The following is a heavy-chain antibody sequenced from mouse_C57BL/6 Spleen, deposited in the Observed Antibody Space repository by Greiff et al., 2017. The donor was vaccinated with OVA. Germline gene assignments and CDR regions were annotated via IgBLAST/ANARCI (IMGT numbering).Heavy chain of an antibody. Sequence: QVQLKESGPELVKPGASVKISCTASGYAFSSSWMNWVKQRPGKGLEWIGRIYPGDGDTNYNGKFKGKATLTADKSSSTAYMQLSSLTSEDSAVYFCARAGHGSSSYAMDYWGQGTAVTVSS. V-gene: IGHV1-82*01. CDR3: ARAGHGSSSYAMDY. J-gene: IGHJ4*01. D-gene: IGHD1-1*01. CDR2: IYPGDGDT. CDR1: GYAFSSSW.